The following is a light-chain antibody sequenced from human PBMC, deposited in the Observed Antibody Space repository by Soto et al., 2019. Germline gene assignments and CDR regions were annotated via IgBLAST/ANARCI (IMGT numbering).Light chain of an antibody. CDR2: GAS. Sequence: EIVLTQSPATLSLSPGERATLSCRASQSVSSYLAWYQQKPGQAPRLLIYGASSRATGIPDRFSGSGSGTDFTLTISRLEPEDFAVYYCQQRSNWLTFGQGTRLEI. CDR3: QQRSNWLT. CDR1: QSVSSY. V-gene: IGKV3-11*01. J-gene: IGKJ5*01.